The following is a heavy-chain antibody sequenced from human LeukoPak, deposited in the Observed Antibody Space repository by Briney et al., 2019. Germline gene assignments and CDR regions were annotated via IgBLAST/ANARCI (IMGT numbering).Heavy chain of an antibody. J-gene: IGHJ4*02. CDR3: ASSAAGTPYYFDC. V-gene: IGHV4-4*07. CDR1: GGSISGYY. CDR2: IYSSGST. D-gene: IGHD6-13*01. Sequence: SETLSLTCTVSGGSISGYYWGWIRQPAGKGLEWIGRIYSSGSTNYNPSLKSRVTMSVDLSKNHFSLEVTSVTAADTAVYYCASSAAGTPYYFDCWGQGTLVTVSS.